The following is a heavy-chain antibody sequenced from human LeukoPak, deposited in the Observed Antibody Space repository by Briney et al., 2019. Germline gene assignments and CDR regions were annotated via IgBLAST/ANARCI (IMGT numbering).Heavy chain of an antibody. CDR2: ISGSGGTT. D-gene: IGHD5-12*01. J-gene: IGHJ4*02. CDR1: GFTLSRYG. V-gene: IGHV3-23*01. Sequence: PGGSLRLSCAASGFTLSRYGMSWVRQAPGKGLEWVSAISGSGGTTYYADSVKGRFTISRDNSKNTLYLQMNSLRAEDTAVYYCARDNGIVAPSIPLDYWGQGTLVTVSS. CDR3: ARDNGIVAPSIPLDY.